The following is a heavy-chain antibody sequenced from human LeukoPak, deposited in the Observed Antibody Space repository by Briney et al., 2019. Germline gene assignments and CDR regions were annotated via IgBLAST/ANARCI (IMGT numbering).Heavy chain of an antibody. V-gene: IGHV1-3*02. CDR2: SNAGNGNT. Sequence: ASVKVSCKASGYTFTSYAMHWVRQAPGQRLEWMGWSNAGNGNTKYSQEFQGRVTITRDTSASTAYMELSSLRSEDMAVYYCARGGVDYDILTGYYSTYYFDYWGQGTLVTVSS. D-gene: IGHD3-9*01. J-gene: IGHJ4*02. CDR1: GYTFTSYA. CDR3: ARGGVDYDILTGYYSTYYFDY.